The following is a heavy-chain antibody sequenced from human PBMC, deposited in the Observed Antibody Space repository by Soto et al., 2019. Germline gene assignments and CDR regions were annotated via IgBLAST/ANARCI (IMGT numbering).Heavy chain of an antibody. CDR1: GGTFSSYA. Sequence: QVQLVQSGAEVKKPGSSVKVSCKASGGTFSSYAISWVRQAPGQGLEWMGGIIPIFGTANYAQKFQGRVTITADESTSTAYMELSSMRSEDTAVYYCATVDTAMVYYYYGMDVWGQGTTVTVSS. CDR2: IIPIFGTA. J-gene: IGHJ6*02. CDR3: ATVDTAMVYYYYGMDV. D-gene: IGHD5-18*01. V-gene: IGHV1-69*12.